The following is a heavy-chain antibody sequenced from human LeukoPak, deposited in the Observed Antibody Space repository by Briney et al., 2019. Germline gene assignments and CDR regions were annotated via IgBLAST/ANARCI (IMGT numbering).Heavy chain of an antibody. D-gene: IGHD3-22*01. CDR1: GFTFTGYY. CDR2: INPNSGGT. CDR3: AREIHPYDSSGYFDY. Sequence: ASVKVSCKASGFTFTGYYIHWVRQAPGQGLEWMGWINPNSGGTNYAQKFQDRVTMTRDTSISTAYMELSRLRSDDTAVYYCAREIHPYDSSGYFDYWGQGTLVTVSS. V-gene: IGHV1-2*02. J-gene: IGHJ4*02.